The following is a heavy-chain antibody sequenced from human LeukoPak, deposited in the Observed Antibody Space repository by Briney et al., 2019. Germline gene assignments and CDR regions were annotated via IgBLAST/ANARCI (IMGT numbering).Heavy chain of an antibody. Sequence: TSSETLPLTCTVSGGSISSYYWSWIRQPPGKELEWIGYIYYSGSTNYNPSLKSRVTISVDTSKNQFSLKLSSVTAADTAVYYCARALGYCSSTSCYGMDVWGQGTTVTVSS. CDR1: GGSISSYY. CDR3: ARALGYCSSTSCYGMDV. J-gene: IGHJ6*02. CDR2: IYYSGST. V-gene: IGHV4-59*01. D-gene: IGHD2-2*01.